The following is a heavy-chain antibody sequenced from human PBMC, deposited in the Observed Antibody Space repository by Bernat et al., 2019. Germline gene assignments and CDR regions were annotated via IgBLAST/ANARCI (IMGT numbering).Heavy chain of an antibody. D-gene: IGHD6-19*01. CDR2: TYYRSKWYN. J-gene: IGHJ4*02. CDR3: ARDRFSAVAGNKRSFDY. Sequence: QVQLQQSGPGLVKPSQTLSLTCAISGDSVSSNSAAWNWIRQSPSRGLEWLGRTYYRSKWYNDYAVSVKSRITINPDTSQNPFSLQLNSVTPEDTAVYYCARDRFSAVAGNKRSFDYWGQGTLVTVSS. CDR1: GDSVSSNSAA. V-gene: IGHV6-1*01.